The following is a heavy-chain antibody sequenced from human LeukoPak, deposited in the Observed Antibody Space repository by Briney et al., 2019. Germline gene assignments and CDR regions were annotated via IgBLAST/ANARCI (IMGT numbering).Heavy chain of an antibody. V-gene: IGHV1-69*13. CDR2: IIPIFGTA. J-gene: IGHJ3*02. CDR1: GYIFASNY. CDR3: ARVNCGGDCYSDRGAFDI. Sequence: SVKVSCKASGYIFASNYIHWVRQAPGQGLEWMGGIIPIFGTANYAQKFQGRVTITADESTSTAYMELSSLRSEDTAVYYCARVNCGGDCYSDRGAFDIWGQGTMVTVSS. D-gene: IGHD2-21*02.